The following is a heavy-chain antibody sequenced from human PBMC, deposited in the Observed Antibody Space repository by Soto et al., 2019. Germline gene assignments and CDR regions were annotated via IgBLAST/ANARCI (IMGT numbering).Heavy chain of an antibody. Sequence: ASVKVSCKASGYTFTGYYMHWVRQAPGQGLEWMGWINPNSGGTNYAQKFQGRVTMTRDTSISTAYMELSRLRSDDTAMYYCARHGPRVYYDNSDYYYFYGMDVWGQGTTVTVSS. V-gene: IGHV1-2*02. CDR3: ARHGPRVYYDNSDYYYFYGMDV. D-gene: IGHD3-22*01. CDR1: GYTFTGYY. CDR2: INPNSGGT. J-gene: IGHJ6*02.